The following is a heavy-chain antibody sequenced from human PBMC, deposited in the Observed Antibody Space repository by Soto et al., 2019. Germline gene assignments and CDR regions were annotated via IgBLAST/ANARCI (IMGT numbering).Heavy chain of an antibody. CDR3: ARRYGDYFDF. Sequence: PSETLPLTCPFSGGSISSYYWIWIRQPPGKGLEWIGYIYYSGGTNYNPSLKSRVTISVATSKNHFSLKLSSVTAADTAVYYCARRYGDYFDFWGQGTLVTVSS. V-gene: IGHV4-59*08. J-gene: IGHJ4*02. CDR2: IYYSGGT. CDR1: GGSISSYY. D-gene: IGHD4-17*01.